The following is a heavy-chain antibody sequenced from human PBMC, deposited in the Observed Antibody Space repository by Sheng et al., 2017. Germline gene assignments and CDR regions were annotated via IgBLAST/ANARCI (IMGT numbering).Heavy chain of an antibody. CDR2: ISYDGSNK. Sequence: QVQLVESGGGVVQPGRSLRLSCAASGFTFSSYAMHWVRQAPGKGLEWVAVISYDGSNKYYADSVKGRFTISRDNSKNTLYLQMNSLRAEDTAVYYCARGGVGYLDYWGQGTLVTVSS. D-gene: IGHD3-10*01. V-gene: IGHV3-30-3*01. CDR3: ARGGVGYLDY. J-gene: IGHJ4*02. CDR1: GFTFSSYA.